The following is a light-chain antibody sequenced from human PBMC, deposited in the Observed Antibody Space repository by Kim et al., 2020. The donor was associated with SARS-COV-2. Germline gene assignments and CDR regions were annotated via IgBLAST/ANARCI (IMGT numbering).Light chain of an antibody. Sequence: GQRVTISCSRSSSNIGSNSVNWYQQVPGTAPKVLIYNNNQRPSGVPDRFSASKSGTSASLAISGLQSEDEADYYCASWDDTLSGWVFGGGTQLTVL. J-gene: IGLJ3*02. CDR2: NNN. CDR3: ASWDDTLSGWV. CDR1: SSNIGSNS. V-gene: IGLV1-44*01.